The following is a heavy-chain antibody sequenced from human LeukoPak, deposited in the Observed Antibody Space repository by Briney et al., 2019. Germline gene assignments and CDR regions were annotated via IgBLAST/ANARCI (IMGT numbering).Heavy chain of an antibody. CDR1: GFPFSTYG. CDR2: ISYDGGNQ. V-gene: IGHV3-30*18. J-gene: IGHJ4*02. CDR3: ANAHY. Sequence: GGSLRLSCVASGFPFSTYGMHWVRQAPGKGLEWVALISYDGGNQYYRDSVKGRFTISRDNGENSVYLQMHSLRIEDTAIHYCANAHYWGQGTLVIVSS.